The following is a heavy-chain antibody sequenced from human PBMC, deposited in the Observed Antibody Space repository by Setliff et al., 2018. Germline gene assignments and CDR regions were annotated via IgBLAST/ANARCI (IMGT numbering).Heavy chain of an antibody. V-gene: IGHV1-69*06. CDR3: ATSPKKVTGSDYYNYYMDV. D-gene: IGHD3-9*01. Sequence: SVKVSCKASGYTFTSYAMNWVRQAPGQGLEWMGRIITAFGSAISAQKFQDRVSITANRTTYTAYLELTSLTLEDTAVYYCATSPKKVTGSDYYNYYMDVWGKGTTVTVSS. J-gene: IGHJ6*03. CDR1: GYTFTSYA. CDR2: IITAFGSA.